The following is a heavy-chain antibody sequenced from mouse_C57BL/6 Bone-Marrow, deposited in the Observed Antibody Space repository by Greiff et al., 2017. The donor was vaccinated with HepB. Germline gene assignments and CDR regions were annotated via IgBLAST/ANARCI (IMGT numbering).Heavy chain of an antibody. Sequence: EVQLQESGGGLVKPGGSLKLSCAASGFTFSDYGMHWVRQAPEKGLECVAYISSGSSTIYYADTVKGRFTISSDNAKNTLFLQMTSLRTEDTAMYYCAGPFYYGSSYFDNWGPGTTLTVSS. D-gene: IGHD1-1*01. J-gene: IGHJ2*01. CDR3: AGPFYYGSSYFDN. CDR2: ISSGSSTI. CDR1: GFTFSDYG. V-gene: IGHV5-17*01.